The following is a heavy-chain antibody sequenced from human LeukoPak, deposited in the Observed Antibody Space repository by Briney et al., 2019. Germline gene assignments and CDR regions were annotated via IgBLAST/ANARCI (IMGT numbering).Heavy chain of an antibody. V-gene: IGHV3-21*01. D-gene: IGHD4-17*01. CDR1: GFTFSSYS. Sequence: GGSLRLSCAASGFTFSSYSMNWVRQAPGKGLEWVSSISSSSSYIYYADSVKGRFTISRDNAKNSLYLQMNSLRAEDTAVYYCARDRTTVTRFDYWGQGTLVTVSS. J-gene: IGHJ4*02. CDR2: ISSSSSYI. CDR3: ARDRTTVTRFDY.